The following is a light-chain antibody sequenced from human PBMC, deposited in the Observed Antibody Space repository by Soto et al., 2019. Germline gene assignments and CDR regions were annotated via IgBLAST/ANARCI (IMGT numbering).Light chain of an antibody. CDR2: WAS. J-gene: IGKJ2*01. V-gene: IGKV4-1*01. Sequence: DIVMTQSPDSLAVSLGERATISCKSSQSVLHSSNNKNYLAWYQQKPGQPPKLRIYWASTRESGVPDRFSGIGSGTEFTLTVSSRQAEDVAVYYCPQYYSTPRDTFDQGTKLEIK. CDR1: QSVLHSSNNKNY. CDR3: PQYYSTPRDT.